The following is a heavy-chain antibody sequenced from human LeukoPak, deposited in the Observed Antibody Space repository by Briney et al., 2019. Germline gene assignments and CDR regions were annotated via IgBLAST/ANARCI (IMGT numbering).Heavy chain of an antibody. J-gene: IGHJ4*02. Sequence: ASVKVSCKASGYTFTAYYLHWVRQAPGQGLEWMGWISPKSGGTYYAQNFQGRVTMTRDTSISTAYMELSGLISDATAVYFCARGFIGTGGDYRGQGTLVTVSS. CDR1: GYTFTAYY. D-gene: IGHD1-1*01. CDR3: ARGFIGTGGDY. CDR2: ISPKSGGT. V-gene: IGHV1-2*02.